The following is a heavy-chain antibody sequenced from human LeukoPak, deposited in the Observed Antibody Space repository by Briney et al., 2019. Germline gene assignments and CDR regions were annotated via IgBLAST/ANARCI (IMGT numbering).Heavy chain of an antibody. CDR3: ARHNQSKYRYFDY. Sequence: ASVKVSCKASGYTFTGYYMHWVRQAPGHGLAWMGWINPNSGGTNYAQKFQGRVTMTRDTSISTAYMELSRLRSDDTAVYYCARHNQSKYRYFDYWGQGTLVTVSS. V-gene: IGHV1-2*02. D-gene: IGHD2/OR15-2a*01. CDR1: GYTFTGYY. CDR2: INPNSGGT. J-gene: IGHJ4*02.